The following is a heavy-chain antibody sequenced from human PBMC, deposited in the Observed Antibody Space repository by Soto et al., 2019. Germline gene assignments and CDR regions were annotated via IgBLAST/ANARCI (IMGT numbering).Heavy chain of an antibody. J-gene: IGHJ5*02. CDR2: IYYSGST. CDR1: GGSITNYY. Sequence: PSETLSLTCSVSGGSITNYYWNWIRQPPGKALEWIGYIYYSGSTNYNPSLKSRVTISRDTSKNQISLRLSSVTAADTAIYFCARASAIYGWFDPWGQGTLVT. D-gene: IGHD4-17*01. CDR3: ARASAIYGWFDP. V-gene: IGHV4-59*01.